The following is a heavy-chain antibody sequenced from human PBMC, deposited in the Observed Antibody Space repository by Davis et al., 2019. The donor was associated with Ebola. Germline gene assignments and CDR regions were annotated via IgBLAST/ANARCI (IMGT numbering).Heavy chain of an antibody. CDR1: GGSISTNSYY. CDR2: IYYSGRT. J-gene: IGHJ6*04. V-gene: IGHV4-39*07. CDR3: ARDKSQGYYDSTGYWHGMDV. Sequence: MPSETLSLTCTVSGGSISTNSYYWGWIRQPPGKGLEWIGNIYYSGRTDYNPSLNSRVSMSIDTSKNQFSLTLSSVTAADTAVYYCARDKSQGYYDSTGYWHGMDVWGRGTTVIVSS. D-gene: IGHD3-22*01.